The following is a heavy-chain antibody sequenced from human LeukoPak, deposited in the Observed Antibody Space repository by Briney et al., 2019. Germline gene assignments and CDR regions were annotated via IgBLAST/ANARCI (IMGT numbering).Heavy chain of an antibody. D-gene: IGHD3-22*01. Sequence: PSETLSLTCTVSGGSISSYYWSWIRQPPGKGLEWIGYIYYSGSTNYNPSLKSRVTISVDTSKNQFSLKLSSGTAADTAVYYCARGDDSSGYYQAYYFDYWGQGTLVTVSS. J-gene: IGHJ4*02. CDR3: ARGDDSSGYYQAYYFDY. CDR2: IYYSGST. CDR1: GGSISSYY. V-gene: IGHV4-59*01.